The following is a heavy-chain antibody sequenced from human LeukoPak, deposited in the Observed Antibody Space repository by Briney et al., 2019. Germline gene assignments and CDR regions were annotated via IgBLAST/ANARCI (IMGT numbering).Heavy chain of an antibody. CDR1: GGCISSSSYY. CDR3: ARRGSSSARFDY. J-gene: IGHJ4*02. Sequence: SETLSLTCTVSGGCISSSSYYWGWIRQPPGKGLEWIGSIYYSGSTYYNPSLKSRVTISVDTSKNQFSLKLSSVTAADTAVYYCARRGSSSARFDYWGQGTLVTVSS. V-gene: IGHV4-39*01. CDR2: IYYSGST. D-gene: IGHD6-6*01.